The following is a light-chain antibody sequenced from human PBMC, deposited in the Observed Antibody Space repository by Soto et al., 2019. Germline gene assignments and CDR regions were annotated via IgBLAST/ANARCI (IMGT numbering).Light chain of an antibody. J-gene: IGKJ2*01. V-gene: IGKV3-11*01. Sequence: EIVLTQSPATLSLSPGERATLSCRASQSVSSYLAWYQQKPGQAPRLLIYDASNRATGIPARFSXXXXXXXXXLTISSLEPEDFAVYYCQQRSNWPRFGQGTKLEIK. CDR3: QQRSNWPR. CDR1: QSVSSY. CDR2: DAS.